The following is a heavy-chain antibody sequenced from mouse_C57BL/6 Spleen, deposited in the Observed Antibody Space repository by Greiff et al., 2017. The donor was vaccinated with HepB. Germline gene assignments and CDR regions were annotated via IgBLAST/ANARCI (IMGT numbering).Heavy chain of an antibody. D-gene: IGHD1-1*01. Sequence: VQLQQSGPELVKPGASVKISCKASGYSFTGYYMNWVKQSPEKSLEWIGEINPSTGGTTYNQKFKAKATLTVDKSSSTAYMQLKSLTSEDSAVYYCARGDYYGSSYEYYYAMDYWGQGTSVTVSS. J-gene: IGHJ4*01. CDR1: GYSFTGYY. V-gene: IGHV1-42*01. CDR2: INPSTGGT. CDR3: ARGDYYGSSYEYYYAMDY.